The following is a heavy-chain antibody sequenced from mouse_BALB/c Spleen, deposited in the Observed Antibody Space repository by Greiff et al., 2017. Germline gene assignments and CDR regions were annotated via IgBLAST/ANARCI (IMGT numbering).Heavy chain of an antibody. CDR3: ARHENDGFAY. CDR2: ISSGGSYT. V-gene: IGHV5-6*01. D-gene: IGHD2-12*01. CDR1: GFTFSSYG. Sequence: EVKVVESGGDLVKPGGSLKLSCAASGFTFSSYGMSWVRQTPDKRLEWVATISSGGSYTYYPDSVKGRFTISRDNAKNTLYLQMSSLKSEDTAMYYCARHENDGFAYWGQGTLVTVSA. J-gene: IGHJ3*01.